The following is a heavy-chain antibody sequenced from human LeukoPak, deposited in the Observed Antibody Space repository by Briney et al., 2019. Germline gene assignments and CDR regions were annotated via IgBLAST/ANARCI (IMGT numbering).Heavy chain of an antibody. V-gene: IGHV4-30-2*01. D-gene: IGHD2-15*01. CDR3: ARDLGGGYCSGGSCYSTYNWFDP. J-gene: IGHJ5*02. Sequence: SQTLSLTCAVSGGSISSGGYSWSWIRQPPGKGLEWIGYIYHSGSTYYNPSLKSRVTISVDTSKNQFSLKLSSVTAADTAVYYCARDLGGGYCSGGSCYSTYNWFDPWGQGTLVTVSS. CDR1: GGSISSGGYS. CDR2: IYHSGST.